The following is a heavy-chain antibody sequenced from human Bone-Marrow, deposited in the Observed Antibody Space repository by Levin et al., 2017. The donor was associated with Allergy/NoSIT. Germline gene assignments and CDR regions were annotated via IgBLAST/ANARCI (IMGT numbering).Heavy chain of an antibody. D-gene: IGHD3-22*01. CDR1: GFTFRSYW. CDR2: INSDGSTT. Sequence: PGGSLRLSCGASGFTFRSYWIHWVRQAPGKGLVWVSRINSDGSTTIYADSVKGRFTIARDNAKDTLYLQMNNLRVEDTAVYYCARENRPYYYDSSGYPSPHVFDMWGQGTMVTVSS. CDR3: ARENRPYYYDSSGYPSPHVFDM. J-gene: IGHJ3*02. V-gene: IGHV3-74*01.